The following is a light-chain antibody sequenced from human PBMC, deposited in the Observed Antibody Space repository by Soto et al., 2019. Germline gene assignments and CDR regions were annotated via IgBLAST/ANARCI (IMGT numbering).Light chain of an antibody. J-gene: IGKJ1*01. CDR2: GAS. CDR1: QSVSSSY. Sequence: EIVLTQSPGTLSLSPGERATLSCRASQSVSSSYLAWYQQKPGQAPRLLIYGASSRATGIPDRFSGSGSGTDFTLTISRLEPEDFAVYYCQQRSNWRRTFGQGTKVDIK. CDR3: QQRSNWRRT. V-gene: IGKV3D-20*02.